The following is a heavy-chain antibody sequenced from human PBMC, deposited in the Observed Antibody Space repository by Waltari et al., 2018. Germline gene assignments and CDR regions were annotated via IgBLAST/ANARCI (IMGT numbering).Heavy chain of an antibody. CDR3: ARSIYCSGGSCYSGDAFDI. CDR1: GFPFSSYG. J-gene: IGHJ3*02. Sequence: QVQLVESGGGVVQPGRSLRLSCAASGFPFSSYGMHWVRQAPGKGREWVAVIWYDGSNKYYADSVKGRFTISRDNSKNTLYLQMNSLRAEDTAVYYCARSIYCSGGSCYSGDAFDIWGQGTMVTVSS. CDR2: IWYDGSNK. D-gene: IGHD2-15*01. V-gene: IGHV3-33*01.